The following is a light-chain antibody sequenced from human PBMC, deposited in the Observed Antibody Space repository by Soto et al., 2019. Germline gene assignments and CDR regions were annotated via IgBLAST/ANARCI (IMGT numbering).Light chain of an antibody. CDR1: QNIRNS. Sequence: DIQMTQSPSSLSASVGDRVTITCRASQNIRNSLNWYQQKPGKAPKFLIYASSTLESGVSSRFSGSASGTDFTLTISSLQPEDFGSYYCQQGYTTPMYTFGQGTKVDIK. J-gene: IGKJ2*01. V-gene: IGKV1-39*01. CDR3: QQGYTTPMYT. CDR2: ASS.